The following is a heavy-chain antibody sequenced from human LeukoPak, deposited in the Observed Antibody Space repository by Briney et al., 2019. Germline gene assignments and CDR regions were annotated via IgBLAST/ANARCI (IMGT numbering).Heavy chain of an antibody. CDR2: IYPRDGST. J-gene: IGHJ6*02. CDR3: ARYCSSTSCYHYYYYGMDV. V-gene: IGHV1-46*01. D-gene: IGHD2-2*01. Sequence: GASVKVSCKASGYSFTSNYIHWVRQAPGQGLEWMGMIYPRDGSTSYAQKFQGRVTVTRDTSTSTVHMELSGLRSEDTAVYYCARYCSSTSCYHYYYYGMDVWGQGTTVTVSS. CDR1: GYSFTSNY.